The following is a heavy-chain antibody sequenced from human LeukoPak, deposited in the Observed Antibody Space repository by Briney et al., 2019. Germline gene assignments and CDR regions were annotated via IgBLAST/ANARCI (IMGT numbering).Heavy chain of an antibody. CDR3: ARRYYDSSGNYHTFDY. D-gene: IGHD3-22*01. CDR2: IYYSGST. Sequence: SETLSLTCTVSGGSISSGGYYWSWIRQHPGKGLEWIGYIYYSGSTYYNPSLKSRVTISVDTSKNQFSLKLSSVTAADTAVYYCARRYYDSSGNYHTFDYWGQGTLVTVSS. V-gene: IGHV4-31*03. CDR1: GGSISSGGYY. J-gene: IGHJ4*02.